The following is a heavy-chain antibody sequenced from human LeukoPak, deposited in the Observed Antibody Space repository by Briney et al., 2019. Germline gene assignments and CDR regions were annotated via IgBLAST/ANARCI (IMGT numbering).Heavy chain of an antibody. CDR3: AGGEVGAYFDY. D-gene: IGHD1-26*01. Sequence: ASGKVCCKASGYTFTGYYMHLVRQAPGQGLEWMGWINPNSGGTNYAQKFQGRVTMTRDTSISTPYMELSRLRSDDTAVYYCAGGEVGAYFDYWGQGTLVTVSS. CDR2: INPNSGGT. J-gene: IGHJ4*02. CDR1: GYTFTGYY. V-gene: IGHV1-2*02.